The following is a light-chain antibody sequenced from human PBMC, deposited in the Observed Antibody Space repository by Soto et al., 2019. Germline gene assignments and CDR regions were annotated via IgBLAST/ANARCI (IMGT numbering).Light chain of an antibody. Sequence: DIQMTQSPSTLSASVGDRVTISCRASENIGEWLAWYQQKPGKAPKLLIYEVSHLGSAVASRFRGGGFGTEFTLTITSLQPEDFATYYCQQFSEDPTFGQGTKVEI. V-gene: IGKV1-5*01. CDR1: ENIGEW. J-gene: IGKJ1*01. CDR3: QQFSEDPT. CDR2: EVS.